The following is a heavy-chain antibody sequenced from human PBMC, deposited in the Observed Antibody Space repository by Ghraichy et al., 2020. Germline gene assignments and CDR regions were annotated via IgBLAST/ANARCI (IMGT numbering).Heavy chain of an antibody. J-gene: IGHJ4*02. CDR1: GFTFSTYN. Sequence: LNISCAASGFTFSTYNMNWVRQAPGKGLEWVSYISNTGSTIYYADSVKGRFTISRDNAKNSLYLQMNSLRAEDTAMYYCAKDYMWSFDHWGQGALVIVSS. D-gene: IGHD2-21*01. V-gene: IGHV3-48*01. CDR2: ISNTGSTI. CDR3: AKDYMWSFDH.